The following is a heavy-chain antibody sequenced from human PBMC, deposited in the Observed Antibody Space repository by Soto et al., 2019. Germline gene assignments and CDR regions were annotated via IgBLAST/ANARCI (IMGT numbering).Heavy chain of an antibody. D-gene: IGHD6-19*01. J-gene: IGHJ4*02. CDR1: GGSISSGGYY. CDR3: ARGLAVAGTFDY. Sequence: QVQLQESGPGLVKPSKTLSLTCTVSGGSISSGGYYWSWIRQHPGKGLEWIGYIYYSGTTYYNPSLKSRLAISLDTSKNEFSLKVSSVTAADTAVYYCARGLAVAGTFDYWGQGTLVTVSS. V-gene: IGHV4-31*03. CDR2: IYYSGTT.